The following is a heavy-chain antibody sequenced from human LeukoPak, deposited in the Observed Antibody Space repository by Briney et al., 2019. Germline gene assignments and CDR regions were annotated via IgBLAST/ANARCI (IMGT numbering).Heavy chain of an antibody. J-gene: IGHJ4*02. CDR3: ARVDYYDSSGYPAYFDY. CDR2: IIPIFGTA. CDR1: GGTFSSYA. Sequence: SVTVSCKASGGTFSSYAISWVRQAPGQGLEWMGGIIPIFGTANYAQKFQGRVTITADESTSTAYMELSSLRSEDTAVYYCARVDYYDSSGYPAYFDYWGQGTLVTVSS. D-gene: IGHD3-22*01. V-gene: IGHV1-69*13.